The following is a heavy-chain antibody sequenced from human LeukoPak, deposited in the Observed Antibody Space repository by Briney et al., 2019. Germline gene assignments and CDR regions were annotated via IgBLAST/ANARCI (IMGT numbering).Heavy chain of an antibody. V-gene: IGHV3-66*01. CDR2: IYSGGST. CDR1: GITVSTNY. J-gene: IGHJ4*02. CDR3: ARNPYSSSWYSL. D-gene: IGHD6-13*01. Sequence: SGGSLRLSCAASGITVSTNYMSWVRQAPGKGLEWVSVIYSGGSTYYADSVKGRFTISRDNSKNTLYLQMNSLRAEDTAVYYCARNPYSSSWYSLWGQGTLVTVSS.